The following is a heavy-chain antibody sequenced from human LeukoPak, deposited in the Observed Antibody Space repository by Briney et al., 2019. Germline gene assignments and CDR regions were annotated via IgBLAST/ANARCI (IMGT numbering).Heavy chain of an antibody. V-gene: IGHV3-53*01. CDR2: IYSGDRT. CDR3: TRDLTGTTWSENDY. D-gene: IGHD6-13*01. CDR1: GLSVRGSY. Sequence: GGSLRLSCVASGLSVRGSYMSWVRQAPGRGLEWVSVIYSGDRTYYADSVKGRFTISRDTSKNTLYLQMNNLRADDTAMYYCTRDLTGTTWSENDYWGQGTLVTISS. J-gene: IGHJ4*02.